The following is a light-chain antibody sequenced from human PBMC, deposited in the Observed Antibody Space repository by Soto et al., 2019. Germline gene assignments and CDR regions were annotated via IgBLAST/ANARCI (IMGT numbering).Light chain of an antibody. Sequence: DIQMTQSPSSLSASVGDRVTITCRASQSISSALNWYQQPAGKAPKLLIYAASSFQSGVPSRVSGSGSATEFSLTISSLQPADFATYYCQQSYSTLLYTFGQGTKLAIK. J-gene: IGKJ2*01. V-gene: IGKV1-39*01. CDR1: QSISSA. CDR3: QQSYSTLLYT. CDR2: AAS.